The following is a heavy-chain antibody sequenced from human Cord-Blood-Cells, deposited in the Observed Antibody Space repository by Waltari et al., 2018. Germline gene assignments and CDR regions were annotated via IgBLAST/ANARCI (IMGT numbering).Heavy chain of an antibody. J-gene: IGHJ3*02. D-gene: IGHD1-26*01. V-gene: IGHV4-59*01. CDR2: IYYSGST. CDR3: ARDFQRYGIVGATGAFDI. CDR1: GGSISSYY. Sequence: QVQLQESGPGLVKPSETLSLTCTVSGGSISSYYWSWIRQPPGKGLEWIGYIYYSGSTNYNPSLKGRVTISVDTSKSQFSLKLSSVTAADTAVYYCARDFQRYGIVGATGAFDIWGQGTMVTVSS.